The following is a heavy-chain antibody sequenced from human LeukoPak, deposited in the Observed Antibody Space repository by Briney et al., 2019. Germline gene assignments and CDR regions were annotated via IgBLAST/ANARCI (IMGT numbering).Heavy chain of an antibody. V-gene: IGHV1-46*01. J-gene: IGHJ1*01. CDR1: GYTFTSYY. CDR3: AREVGAYPKEYFQH. CDR2: INPSGGST. Sequence: ASVKVSCKASGYTFTSYYMHWVRQAPGQGLEWMGIINPSGGSTSYAQKFQGRVTMTRDIATSTVYMEFSSLRSEDTAVYYCAREVGAYPKEYFQHWGQGTLVTVSS. D-gene: IGHD1-26*01.